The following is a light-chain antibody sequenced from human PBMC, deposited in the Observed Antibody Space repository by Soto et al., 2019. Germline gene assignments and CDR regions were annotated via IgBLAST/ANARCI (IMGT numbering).Light chain of an antibody. V-gene: IGKV3-15*01. Sequence: EIVLTQSPGTLSLSPGERATLSCRASQSVSSSYLAWYQQKPGQAPRLLIYGASTRATGIPARFSGSGSGTEFTLTISSLQSEDFAVXYXQQYNNWPLTFGQGTKVDIK. CDR3: QQYNNWPLT. CDR1: QSVSSSY. J-gene: IGKJ1*01. CDR2: GAS.